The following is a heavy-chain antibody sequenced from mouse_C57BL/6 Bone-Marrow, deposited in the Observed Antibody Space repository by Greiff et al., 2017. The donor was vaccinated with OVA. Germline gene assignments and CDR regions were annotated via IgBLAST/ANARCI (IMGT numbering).Heavy chain of an antibody. CDR3: ARSGDGYYCAMDY. Sequence: DVKLVESGGGLVKPGGSLKLSCAASGFTFSSYAMSWVRQTPEKRLEWVATISDGGSYTYYPDNVKGRFTISRDNAKNNLYLQMSHLKSEDTAMYYCARSGDGYYCAMDYWGQGPSVTVSS. CDR1: GFTFSSYA. D-gene: IGHD2-3*01. CDR2: ISDGGSYT. J-gene: IGHJ4*01. V-gene: IGHV5-4*03.